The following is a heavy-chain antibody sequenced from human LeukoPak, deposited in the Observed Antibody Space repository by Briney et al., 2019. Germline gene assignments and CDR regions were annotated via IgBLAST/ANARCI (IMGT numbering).Heavy chain of an antibody. J-gene: IGHJ5*02. Sequence: ASVKVSCKASGYTFTGYYMHWVRQAPGQGLEWMGWINPNSGGTNYAQKSQGRVTMTRDTSISTAYMVLSRLRSDDTGVYYCARGLPRYCSGGSCYSRWFDPWGQGTLVTVSS. CDR2: INPNSGGT. CDR3: ARGLPRYCSGGSCYSRWFDP. D-gene: IGHD2-15*01. V-gene: IGHV1-2*02. CDR1: GYTFTGYY.